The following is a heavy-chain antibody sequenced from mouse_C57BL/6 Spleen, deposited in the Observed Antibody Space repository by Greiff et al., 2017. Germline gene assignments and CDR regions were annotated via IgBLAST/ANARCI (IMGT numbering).Heavy chain of an antibody. Sequence: EVKLMESGPGLVKPSPSLSLSCSVTGYSITSGYYWNWIRQFPGNILECMGYISYDGSNNYNPSLKNRISITRDTSKNQFFLKLNSVTTEDTATYYCAIYDGYYAAWFAYWGQGTLVTVSA. CDR1: GYSITSGYY. CDR2: ISYDGSN. V-gene: IGHV3-6*01. D-gene: IGHD2-3*01. CDR3: AIYDGYYAAWFAY. J-gene: IGHJ3*01.